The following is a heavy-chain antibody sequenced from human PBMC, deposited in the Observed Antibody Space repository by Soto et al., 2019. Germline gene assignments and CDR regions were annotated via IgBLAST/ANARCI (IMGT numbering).Heavy chain of an antibody. CDR2: IYYSGST. CDR1: GGSISSDGYY. CDR3: ARDNPLVWLRSIDY. Sequence: QVQLQESGPGLVKPSQTLSLTCTVSGGSISSDGYYWSWIRQHPGKGLEWIGYIYYSGSTYYNPSLKSRATISVDTSKNQFSLKLSSVTAADTAVYYCARDNPLVWLRSIDYWGQGTLVTVSS. J-gene: IGHJ4*02. D-gene: IGHD5-12*01. V-gene: IGHV4-31*03.